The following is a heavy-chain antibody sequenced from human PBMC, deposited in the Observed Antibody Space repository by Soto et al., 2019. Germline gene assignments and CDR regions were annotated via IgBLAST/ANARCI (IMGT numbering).Heavy chain of an antibody. Sequence: QVQLVESGGGLVKPGGALRHSCAAAGFTFSDYYMSWIRQAPGKGLEWVSYISSSGSTIYYADSVKGRFTISRDNAKNSLYLQMNRLRAEDTAVYYCARDRRQSVAGTVDAFDIWGQGTMVTVSS. CDR1: GFTFSDYY. CDR3: ARDRRQSVAGTVDAFDI. V-gene: IGHV3-11*01. CDR2: ISSSGSTI. J-gene: IGHJ3*02. D-gene: IGHD6-19*01.